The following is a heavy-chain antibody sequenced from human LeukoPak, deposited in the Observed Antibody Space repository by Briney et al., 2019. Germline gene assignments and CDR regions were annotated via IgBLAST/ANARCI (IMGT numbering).Heavy chain of an antibody. CDR3: ARRDIVVAVATTGTEYFPH. V-gene: IGHV3-30*04. Sequence: GGSLRLSCAASGFSFSSYAMPWVRQAPGKGLEGLAVISYDGSNEYYADYVKGRFTISRDNSKNTLYLQMNGLRAEDTAVYYCARRDIVVAVATTGTEYFPHWGQGTLVTVSS. D-gene: IGHD2-15*01. CDR1: GFSFSSYA. J-gene: IGHJ1*01. CDR2: ISYDGSNE.